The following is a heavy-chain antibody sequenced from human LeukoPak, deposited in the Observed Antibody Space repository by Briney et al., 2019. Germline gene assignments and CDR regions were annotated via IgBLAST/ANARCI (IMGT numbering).Heavy chain of an antibody. V-gene: IGHV4-4*07. J-gene: IGHJ4*02. CDR1: GGSISSYY. CDR2: IYTSGST. Sequence: SETLSLTCTVSGGSISSYYWSWIRQPAGKGLEWIGRIYTSGSTNYNPSLKSRVTMSVDTSKNQFSLKLSSVTAADTAVYYCARGSLVRPGSGPSHYFDYWGQGTLVTVSS. D-gene: IGHD3-10*01. CDR3: ARGSLVRPGSGPSHYFDY.